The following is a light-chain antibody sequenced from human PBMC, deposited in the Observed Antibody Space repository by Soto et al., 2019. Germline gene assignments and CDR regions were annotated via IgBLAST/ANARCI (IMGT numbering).Light chain of an antibody. CDR3: GPWDSRLSAVV. J-gene: IGLJ2*01. CDR2: DND. Sequence: QSVLTQPPSVSAAPGQKVTISCSGSSSNIGNNFVSWYQQLPGTAPKLLIYDNDMRPSGIPDRFSGSKSGTSATLGITGLQTGDEADYYCGPWDSRLSAVVFGGGTKLTVL. CDR1: SSNIGNNF. V-gene: IGLV1-51*01.